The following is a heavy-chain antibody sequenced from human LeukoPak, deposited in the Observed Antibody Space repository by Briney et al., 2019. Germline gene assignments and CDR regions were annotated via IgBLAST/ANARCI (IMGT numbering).Heavy chain of an antibody. V-gene: IGHV3-21*01. D-gene: IGHD1-26*01. CDR1: GFTFSSYS. CDR2: ISSSSSYI. Sequence: GGSLRLSCAASGFTFSSYSMNWVRQAPGKGLEWVSSISSSSSYIYYADSVKGRFTISRDNAKNSLYLQVNSLRAEDTAVYYCARDLVGAVTENGAFDIWGQGTMVTVSS. J-gene: IGHJ3*02. CDR3: ARDLVGAVTENGAFDI.